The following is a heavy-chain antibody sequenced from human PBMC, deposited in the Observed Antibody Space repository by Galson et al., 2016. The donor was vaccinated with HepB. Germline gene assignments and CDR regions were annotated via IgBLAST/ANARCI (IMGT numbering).Heavy chain of an antibody. D-gene: IGHD2-21*01. J-gene: IGHJ3*02. CDR3: AKDIPPRGHDAFDI. CDR1: GFPLRSYA. CDR2: ISASGGNT. V-gene: IGHV3-23*01. Sequence: SLRLSCAASGFPLRSYAMSWVRQAPGKGLEWVSAISASGGNTYYADSVTGRFTISRDNSKNTLYLQMNSLRAEDTAIYYCAKDIPPRGHDAFDIWGRGTMVTVSS.